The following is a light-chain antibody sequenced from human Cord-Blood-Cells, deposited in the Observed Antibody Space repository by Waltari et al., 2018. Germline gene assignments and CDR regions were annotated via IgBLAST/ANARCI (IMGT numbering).Light chain of an antibody. J-gene: IGKJ5*01. V-gene: IGKV3-11*01. CDR2: DAS. CDR3: QQRSNWPPIT. Sequence: EIVLTQSPATLSLSPGDRATLSCRASQSVSSYLAWYQQKPGQAPTLLIYDASNRATGIQARFSGSGSRTDFTLTISSLEPEDFAVYYCQQRSNWPPITFGQGTRLEIK. CDR1: QSVSSY.